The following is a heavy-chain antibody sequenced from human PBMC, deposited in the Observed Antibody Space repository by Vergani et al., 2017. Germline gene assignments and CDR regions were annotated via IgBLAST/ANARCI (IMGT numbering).Heavy chain of an antibody. Sequence: QVQLQQWGAGLVKPSETLSLTCTVSGGSISSYYWSWIRQPPGKGLEWIGYIYYSGSTNYNPSLKSRVTISVDTSKNQFSLKLSSVTAADTAVYYCARGSRGVIIPDAFDIWGQGTMVTVSS. CDR1: GGSISSYY. D-gene: IGHD3-10*01. CDR2: IYYSGST. V-gene: IGHV4-59*01. J-gene: IGHJ3*02. CDR3: ARGSRGVIIPDAFDI.